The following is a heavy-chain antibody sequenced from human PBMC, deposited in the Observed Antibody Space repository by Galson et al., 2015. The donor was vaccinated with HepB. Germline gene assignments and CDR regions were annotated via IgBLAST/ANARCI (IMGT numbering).Heavy chain of an antibody. V-gene: IGHV1-69*04. CDR1: GGTFSSYA. CDR2: IIPILGIA. CDR3: AREARDIVVVPAADYVNWFDP. Sequence: SVKVSCKASGGTFSSYAISWVRQAPGQGLEWMGRIIPILGIANYAQKFQGRVTITADKSTSTAYMELSSLRSEDTAVYYCAREARDIVVVPAADYVNWFDPWGQGTLVTVSS. J-gene: IGHJ5*02. D-gene: IGHD2-2*01.